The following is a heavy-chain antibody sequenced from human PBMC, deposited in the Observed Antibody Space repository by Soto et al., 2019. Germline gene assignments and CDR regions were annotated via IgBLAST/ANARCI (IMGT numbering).Heavy chain of an antibody. CDR3: AKGGGSCCFDN. D-gene: IGHD2-15*01. J-gene: IGHJ4*02. CDR2: ISGSGGNST. CDR1: GFTISTYA. Sequence: EVPLLESGGGLVQPGGSLRLSCAASGFTISTYAISWVCHAPGKGLEWVSTISGSGGNSTFYGDSVKGRFTISRDNSKNTLYQKMNSLGADDTAVYYCAKGGGSCCFDNWGQGTLVTVSS. V-gene: IGHV3-23*01.